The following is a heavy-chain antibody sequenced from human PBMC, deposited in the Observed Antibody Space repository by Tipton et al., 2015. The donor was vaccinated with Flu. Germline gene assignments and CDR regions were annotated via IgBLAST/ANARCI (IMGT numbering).Heavy chain of an antibody. CDR1: GYNFSNYW. CDR3: VRHGGVGATFDF. D-gene: IGHD1-26*01. J-gene: IGHJ4*02. Sequence: VQLVQSGAEVEKPGESLKISCKGSGYNFSNYWIGWVSQMPGKGLEWVAIIYPGDSETRYGPSFQGQVTVSADKSITTAYLQWRSLKASDIAVYYCVRHGGVGATFDFWCQGTLVTLSS. V-gene: IGHV5-51*01. CDR2: IYPGDSET.